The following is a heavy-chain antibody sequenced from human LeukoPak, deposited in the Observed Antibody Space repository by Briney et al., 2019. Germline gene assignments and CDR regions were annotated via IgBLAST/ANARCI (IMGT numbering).Heavy chain of an antibody. V-gene: IGHV5-51*01. CDR1: GYSFPNYW. CDR2: IYPGDSDT. Sequence: GESLKISCKGSGYSFPNYWIGWVRQMPGKGLEWMATIYPGDSDTRYSPSFQGQVTISADKSISTAYLQWSSLKASDTATYYCARGDSITLDYWGQGTLVAASS. J-gene: IGHJ4*02. D-gene: IGHD4-11*01. CDR3: ARGDSITLDY.